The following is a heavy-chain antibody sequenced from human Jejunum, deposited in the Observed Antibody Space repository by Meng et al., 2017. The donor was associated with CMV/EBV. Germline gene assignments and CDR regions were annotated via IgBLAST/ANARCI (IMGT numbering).Heavy chain of an antibody. CDR2: ISAGGAKT. CDR1: GFIFENYA. J-gene: IGHJ4*02. D-gene: IGHD5-18*01. CDR3: ARGGGYSYERFDFDY. Sequence: SGFIFENYAMSWVRQAPGKGLEWVSTISAGGAKTYYADSVRGQFTMSRDNSDNTLYLQMDSLRAEDTAVYYCARGGGYSYERFDFDYWGQGTLVTVSS. V-gene: IGHV3-23*01.